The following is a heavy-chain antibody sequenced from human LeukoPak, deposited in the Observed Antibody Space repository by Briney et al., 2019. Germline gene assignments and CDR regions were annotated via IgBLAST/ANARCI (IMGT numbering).Heavy chain of an antibody. CDR1: GGSISNYY. CDR2: IYYSGST. D-gene: IGHD3-22*01. Sequence: SETLSLTCTVSGGSISNYYWSWIRQPPGKGLEWIGYIYYSGSTKYNPSLKSRVTISVDTSKNQFSLRLSSVTAADTAVYYCARDRYYYDSSGYSNWFDPWGQGTLVTVSS. V-gene: IGHV4-59*01. CDR3: ARDRYYYDSSGYSNWFDP. J-gene: IGHJ5*02.